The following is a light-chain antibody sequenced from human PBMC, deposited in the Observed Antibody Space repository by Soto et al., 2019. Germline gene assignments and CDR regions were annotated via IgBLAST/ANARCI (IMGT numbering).Light chain of an antibody. CDR2: GAS. J-gene: IGKJ4*01. CDR1: QDSRSF. V-gene: IGKV1-9*01. Sequence: DIQLTQSPSFLSASVGDRVTITCRASQDSRSFLAWYQQKPGKAPKLRIYGASALQSGVPSRFSGSGSGTEFTLAISSLQPEDFATYYCQQFNSYPLTFGGGTKVEFK. CDR3: QQFNSYPLT.